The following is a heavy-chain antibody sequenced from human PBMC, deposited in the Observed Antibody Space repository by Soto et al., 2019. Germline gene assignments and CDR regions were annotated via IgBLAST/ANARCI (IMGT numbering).Heavy chain of an antibody. CDR3: VTVVAYGDGNWLDP. CDR2: LDPEDGET. J-gene: IGHJ5*02. V-gene: IGHV1-24*01. D-gene: IGHD4-17*01. CDR1: GYTLTELS. Sequence: ASVTVSCKVSGYTLTELSMHWVRQPPGKGLEWMGGLDPEDGETIYAQKFQGRVTYTEDTSTSTADMELSSLRSEATAGYYCVTVVAYGDGNWLDPWGQGAMVTV.